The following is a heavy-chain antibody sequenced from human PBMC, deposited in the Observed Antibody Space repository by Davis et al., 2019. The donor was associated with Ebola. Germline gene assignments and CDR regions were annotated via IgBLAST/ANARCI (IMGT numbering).Heavy chain of an antibody. V-gene: IGHV3-23*01. CDR1: GFTFSSYA. Sequence: GESLKISCAASGFTFSSYAMSWVRQAPGKGLEWISVIGGSGGSIYYAASVKGRFPISRDISRNTLYLQMNSLRAEDTAVYYCAKGISVTSYSGIGYWGQGTLVTVSS. CDR2: IGGSGGSI. D-gene: IGHD2-15*01. J-gene: IGHJ4*02. CDR3: AKGISVTSYSGIGY.